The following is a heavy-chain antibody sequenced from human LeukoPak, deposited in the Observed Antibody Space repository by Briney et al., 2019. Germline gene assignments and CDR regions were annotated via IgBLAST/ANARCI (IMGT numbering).Heavy chain of an antibody. D-gene: IGHD6-19*01. J-gene: IGHJ3*02. CDR2: ISYDGSNK. CDR1: GFTFSSYG. Sequence: GGSLRLSCAASGFTFSSYGMHWVRQAPGKGLEWVAVISYDGSNKYYADSVKGRFTISRDNSKNTLYLQMNSLRAEDTAVYYCAKGVGIAVAPDAFDIWGQGTMVTVSS. CDR3: AKGVGIAVAPDAFDI. V-gene: IGHV3-30*18.